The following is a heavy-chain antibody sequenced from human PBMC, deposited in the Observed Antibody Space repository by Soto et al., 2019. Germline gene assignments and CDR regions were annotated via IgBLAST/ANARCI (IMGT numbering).Heavy chain of an antibody. J-gene: IGHJ4*02. Sequence: EVQLVESGGGLVQPGRSLRLSCAASGFTFDDYAMHWVRQAPGKGLEWVSGISWNSGSIGYADSVKGRFTISRDNAKNSLYLQMNSLRAEDTALYYCAKGLQLELSTDLFEYWGQGTLVTVSS. CDR1: GFTFDDYA. V-gene: IGHV3-9*01. CDR2: ISWNSGSI. CDR3: AKGLQLELSTDLFEY. D-gene: IGHD1-7*01.